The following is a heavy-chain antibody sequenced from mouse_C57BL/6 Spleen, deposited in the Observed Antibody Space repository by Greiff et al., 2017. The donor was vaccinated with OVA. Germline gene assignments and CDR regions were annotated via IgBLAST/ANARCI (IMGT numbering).Heavy chain of an antibody. CDR3: ARSLLWDFDY. J-gene: IGHJ2*01. D-gene: IGHD2-10*01. CDR2: INPSSGYT. V-gene: IGHV1-4*01. Sequence: VQLQQSGAELARPGASVKMSCKASGYTFTSYTMHWVKQRPGQGLEWIGYINPSSGYTKYNQKFKDKATLTADKSSSTAYMQLSSLTSEDSAVYYCARSLLWDFDYWGQGTTLTVSS. CDR1: GYTFTSYT.